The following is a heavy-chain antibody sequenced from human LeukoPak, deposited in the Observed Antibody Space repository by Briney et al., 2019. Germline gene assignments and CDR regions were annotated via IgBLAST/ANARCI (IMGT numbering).Heavy chain of an antibody. CDR3: AREEVRGYYFDY. CDR1: GGTFSSYA. J-gene: IGHJ4*02. V-gene: IGHV1-69*04. D-gene: IGHD3-10*01. CDR2: IIPILGIA. Sequence: ASVKVSCKASGGTFSSYAISWVRQAPGQGLEWMGRIIPILGIANYAQKFQGRVTITADNSTSTAYMELSSLRSEDTAVYYCAREEVRGYYFDYWGQGTLVTVSS.